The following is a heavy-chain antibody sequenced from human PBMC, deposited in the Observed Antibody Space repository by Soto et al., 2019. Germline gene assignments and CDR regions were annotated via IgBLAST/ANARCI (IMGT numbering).Heavy chain of an antibody. D-gene: IGHD2-15*01. J-gene: IGHJ6*02. V-gene: IGHV6-1*01. CDR3: ARSEEDSDYYYYGLDV. CDR2: TYYRSRWYS. Sequence: PSQTLSLTCAISGDSVSSSSVAWNWVRQSPSRGLEWLGRTYYRSRWYSDFAVPVRGRIVINADTSKNQFSLQLNSVTSEDTAVYFCARSEEDSDYYYYGLDVWGQGTTVTVSS. CDR1: GDSVSSSSVA.